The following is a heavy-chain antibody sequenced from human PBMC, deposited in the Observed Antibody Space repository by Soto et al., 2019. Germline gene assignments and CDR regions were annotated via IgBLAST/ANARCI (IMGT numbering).Heavy chain of an antibody. J-gene: IGHJ4*02. CDR2: IDWDDDK. V-gene: IGHV2-70*04. CDR3: ARSPGGFTVATYFFDY. CDR1: GFSLSSKGMR. Sequence: SGPTVVNPTQTLTLTCTFSGFSLSSKGMRVSWIRQPPGKALEWLARIDWDDDKFYSPSLRTRLTISKDTSKNQVVLTMTNVDPKDTATYYCARSPGGFTVATYFFDYWGQGTLVTVSS. D-gene: IGHD4-17*01.